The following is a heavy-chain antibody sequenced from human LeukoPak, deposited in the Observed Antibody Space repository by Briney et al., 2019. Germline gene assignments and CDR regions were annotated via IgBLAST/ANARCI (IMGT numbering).Heavy chain of an antibody. V-gene: IGHV1-69*13. CDR1: GGTFSSYA. CDR3: ARDRFSPYYDSSRGFDY. CDR2: IIPIFGTA. Sequence: SVKVSCKASGGTFSSYAISWVRQAPGQGLEWMGGIIPIFGTANYAQKFQGRVTITADESTSTAYMELSSLRSEDTAVYYCARDRFSPYYDSSRGFDYWGQGTLVTVSS. D-gene: IGHD3-22*01. J-gene: IGHJ4*02.